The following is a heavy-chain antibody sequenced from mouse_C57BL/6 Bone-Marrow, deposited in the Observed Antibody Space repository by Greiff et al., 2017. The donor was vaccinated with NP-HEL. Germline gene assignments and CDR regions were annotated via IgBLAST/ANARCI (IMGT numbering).Heavy chain of an antibody. Sequence: VQLKQPGAELVKPGASVKLSCKASGYTFTSYWMHWVKQRPGQGLEWIGMIHPNSGSTNYNEKFKSKATLTVDKSSSTAYMQLSSLTSEDSAVYYCARLWLRYAMDYWGQGTSVTVSS. D-gene: IGHD2-2*01. V-gene: IGHV1-64*01. CDR3: ARLWLRYAMDY. J-gene: IGHJ4*01. CDR2: IHPNSGST. CDR1: GYTFTSYW.